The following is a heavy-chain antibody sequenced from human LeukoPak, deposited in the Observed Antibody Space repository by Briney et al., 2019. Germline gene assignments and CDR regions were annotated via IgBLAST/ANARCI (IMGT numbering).Heavy chain of an antibody. Sequence: PGGSLRLSCAASGFTFSSYSMNWVRQPPGKGLEWIGEINHSGSTNYNPSLKSRVTISVDTSKNQFSLRLTSVTAADTAVYYCARGRREGSGWLGWFDPWGQGTLVTVSS. V-gene: IGHV4-34*01. CDR1: GFTFSSYS. CDR3: ARGRREGSGWLGWFDP. CDR2: INHSGST. J-gene: IGHJ5*02. D-gene: IGHD6-19*01.